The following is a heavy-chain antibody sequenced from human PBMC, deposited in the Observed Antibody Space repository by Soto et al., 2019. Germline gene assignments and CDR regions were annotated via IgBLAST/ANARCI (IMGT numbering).Heavy chain of an antibody. CDR1: GFTFSSYW. Sequence: GGSLRLSCAASGFTFSSYWMHWVRQAPGKGLVWVSRINSDGSSTSYADSVKGRFTISRDNSDNTLHLQMNSLRDDDTAIYYCAKRRLNTITSLSDFWGQGVQVTVSS. CDR3: AKRRLNTITSLSDF. V-gene: IGHV3-74*01. J-gene: IGHJ1*01. D-gene: IGHD2-2*01. CDR2: INSDGSST.